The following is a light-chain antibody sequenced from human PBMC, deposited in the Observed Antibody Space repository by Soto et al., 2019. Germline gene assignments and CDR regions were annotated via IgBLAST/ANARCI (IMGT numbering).Light chain of an antibody. CDR3: QQGKHWPRLS. J-gene: IGKJ4*01. V-gene: IGKV3-11*01. CDR2: HIS. Sequence: EIVLTQSPATLSLSPGERATLSCRASQSVDNYLAWYHQKPGQAPRLVIHHISNRATGIPARFSGSGSGTDFTLTISTLESEDFGVYFSQQGKHWPRLSFCAGTKLDIK. CDR1: QSVDNY.